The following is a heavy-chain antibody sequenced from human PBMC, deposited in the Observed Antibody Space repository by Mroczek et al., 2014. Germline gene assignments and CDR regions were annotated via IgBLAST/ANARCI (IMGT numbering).Heavy chain of an antibody. J-gene: IGHJ5*02. CDR2: IYHSGST. D-gene: IGHD6-19*01. CDR1: GGSISSGGLRP. V-gene: IGHV4-30-2*01. Sequence: QVQLQESASGLVEAFTRPCPSPCAVSGGSISSGGLRPGAGSGSTRKGLEWIGYIYHSGSTYYNPSLKSRVTISVDRSKNQFSLKLSSVTAADTAVYYCARLAVVGRNNWFDPWGQGTLVTVSS. CDR3: ARLAVVGRNNWFDP.